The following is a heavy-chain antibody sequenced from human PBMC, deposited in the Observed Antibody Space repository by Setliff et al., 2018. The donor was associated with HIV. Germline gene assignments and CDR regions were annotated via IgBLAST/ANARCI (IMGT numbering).Heavy chain of an antibody. J-gene: IGHJ5*02. CDR1: GDSISSSSYS. CDR2: IYYSGST. D-gene: IGHD1-1*01. CDR3: ARFRVERRLSNWFDP. V-gene: IGHV4-39*07. Sequence: PSETLSLTCTISGDSISSSSYSWGWIRQPPGKGLEWIGNIYYSGSTYYNPSLKSRVTISVDTSKNQVSLRLKSVTTADTAVYYCARFRVERRLSNWFDPWGQGTLVTVSS.